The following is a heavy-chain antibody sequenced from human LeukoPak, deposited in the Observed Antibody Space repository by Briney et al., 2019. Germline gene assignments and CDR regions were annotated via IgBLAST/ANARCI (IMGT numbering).Heavy chain of an antibody. J-gene: IGHJ5*02. CDR3: ARVLAVAGTWFDP. V-gene: IGHV1-69*13. CDR1: GGTFSSYA. D-gene: IGHD6-19*01. Sequence: SVKVSCKASGGTFSSYAISRVRQAPGQGLEWMGGIIPIFGTVNYAQKFQGRVTITADESTSTAYMELSSPRSEDTAVYYCARVLAVAGTWFDPWGQGTLVTVSS. CDR2: IIPIFGTV.